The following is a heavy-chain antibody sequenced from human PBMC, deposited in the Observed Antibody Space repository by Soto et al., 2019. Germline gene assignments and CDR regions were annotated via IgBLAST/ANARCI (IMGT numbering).Heavy chain of an antibody. Sequence: PSETLSLTCTVSGGSISSYYWSWIRQPPGKGLEWIGYIYYSGSTNYNPSLKSRVTISVDTSKNQFSLKLSSVTAADTAVYYCARNPEGTTVTTIYFDYWGQGTLVTVSS. CDR2: IYYSGST. CDR3: ARNPEGTTVTTIYFDY. D-gene: IGHD4-17*01. J-gene: IGHJ4*02. CDR1: GGSISSYY. V-gene: IGHV4-59*01.